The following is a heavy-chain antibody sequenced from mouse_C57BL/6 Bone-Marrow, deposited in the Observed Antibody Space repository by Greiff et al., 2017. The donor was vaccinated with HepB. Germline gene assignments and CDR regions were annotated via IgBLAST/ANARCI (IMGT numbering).Heavy chain of an antibody. CDR3: AREGTTVGARAWFAY. Sequence: QVQLQQSGAELAKPGASVKLSCKASGYTFTSYWMHWVKQRPGQGLEWIGYINPSSGYTKYNQKFKDKATLTADKSSSTAYMQLGSLTYEDSAVYYCAREGTTVGARAWFAYWGRGNLVTVSA. V-gene: IGHV1-7*01. CDR2: INPSSGYT. CDR1: GYTFTSYW. J-gene: IGHJ3*01. D-gene: IGHD1-1*01.